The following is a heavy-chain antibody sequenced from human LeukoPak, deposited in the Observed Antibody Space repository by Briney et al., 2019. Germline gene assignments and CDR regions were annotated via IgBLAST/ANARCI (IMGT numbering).Heavy chain of an antibody. CDR2: IYYSGST. CDR1: GGSISSYY. Sequence: SETLSLTCTVSGGSISSYYWSWIRQPPGKGLEWIGYIYYSGSTNYNPSLKSRVTISVDTSKNQFSLKLSSVTAADTAVYYCARTRDVHSFFDYWGQGTLVTVSS. V-gene: IGHV4-59*01. J-gene: IGHJ4*02. CDR3: ARTRDVHSFFDY. D-gene: IGHD5-24*01.